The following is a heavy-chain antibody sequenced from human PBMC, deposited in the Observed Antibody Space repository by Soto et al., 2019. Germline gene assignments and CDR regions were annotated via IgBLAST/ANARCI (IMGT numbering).Heavy chain of an antibody. CDR3: ASIANSGSSYMTYYYYYGMDV. Sequence: QVQLVQSGAEVKKPGSSVKVSCKASGGTFSSYAISWVRQAPGQGLEWMGGIIPIFGTANYAQKFQGRVTITADESRSTAYMELSSLRSEDTAVYYCASIANSGSSYMTYYYYYGMDVWGQGTTVTVSS. V-gene: IGHV1-69*01. D-gene: IGHD3-10*01. J-gene: IGHJ6*02. CDR1: GGTFSSYA. CDR2: IIPIFGTA.